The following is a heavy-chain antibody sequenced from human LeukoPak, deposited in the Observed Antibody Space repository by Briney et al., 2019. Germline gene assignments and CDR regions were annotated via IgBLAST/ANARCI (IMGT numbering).Heavy chain of an antibody. CDR2: IYDSGSA. CDR1: GVSINSHY. CDR3: ARVLQNYYHMDV. D-gene: IGHD3-3*01. Sequence: SETLSLACTVSGVSINSHYWSWIRQPPGKGLEWIGFIYDSGSANYKSSLKSRVSMTVDTSKNQFSVKLISVSAADTAVYYCARVLQNYYHMDVWGKGAMVTVSS. J-gene: IGHJ6*03. V-gene: IGHV4-59*11.